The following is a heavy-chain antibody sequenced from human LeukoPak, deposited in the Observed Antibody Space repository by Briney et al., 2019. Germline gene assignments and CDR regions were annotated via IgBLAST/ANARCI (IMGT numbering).Heavy chain of an antibody. CDR2: IKQDGNEK. CDR1: GFTFSSYW. Sequence: PGGSLRLSCETSGFTFSSYWMSWVRQAPGKGLEWVANIKQDGNEKYYVDSVKGRFTISRDNAKNSLYLQMNSLRAEDTAVYYCASFLGWGQGTLVTVSP. J-gene: IGHJ4*02. D-gene: IGHD7-27*01. CDR3: ASFLG. V-gene: IGHV3-7*01.